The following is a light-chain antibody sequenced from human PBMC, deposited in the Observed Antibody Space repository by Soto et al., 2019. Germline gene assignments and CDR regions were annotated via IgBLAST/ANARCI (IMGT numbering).Light chain of an antibody. CDR3: QHLNNYPLN. J-gene: IGKJ4*01. CDR1: QDISNR. CDR2: DAS. V-gene: IGKV1-33*01. Sequence: DIQIAQSPSPLSASVGDRVTITCQSSQDISNRLNWYQQKPGEAAKLLMYDASNLETGVPSRFGGSGSGTYCTVTISSLQLEHVGTYSCQHLNNYPLNFGGGIKV.